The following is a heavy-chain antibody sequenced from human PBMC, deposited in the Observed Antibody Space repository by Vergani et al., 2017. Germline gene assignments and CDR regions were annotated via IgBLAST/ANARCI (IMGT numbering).Heavy chain of an antibody. D-gene: IGHD1-7*01. CDR3: ARNQPPDNCDYAGWFDP. CDR2: IIPILGIA. J-gene: IGHJ5*02. V-gene: IGHV1-69*04. Sequence: QVQLVQSGAEVKKPGSSVKLSCTASGGTFSSYAISWVRQAPGQGLEWMGRIIPILGIANYPQDFQGRVTITADKATSTAYMELSSLRSEDTAVYYCARNQPPDNCDYAGWFDPWGQGTLVTVSS. CDR1: GGTFSSYA.